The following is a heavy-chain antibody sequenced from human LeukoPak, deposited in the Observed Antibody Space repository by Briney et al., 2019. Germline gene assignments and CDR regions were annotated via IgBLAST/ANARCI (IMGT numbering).Heavy chain of an antibody. CDR3: AREGGQGFFMDV. D-gene: IGHD2-15*01. CDR2: INSDGSST. CDR1: GFTFSSYW. Sequence: GGSLRLTCAASGFTFSSYWMHWVRQAPGKWLVWVSRINSDGSSTSYADSVKGRFAISRDNAKNTLYLQMNSLRAEDTAVYYCAREGGQGFFMDVWGKGTTVTISS. V-gene: IGHV3-74*01. J-gene: IGHJ6*03.